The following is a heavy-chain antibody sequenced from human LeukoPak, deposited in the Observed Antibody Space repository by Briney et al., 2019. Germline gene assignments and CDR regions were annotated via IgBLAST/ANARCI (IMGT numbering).Heavy chain of an antibody. Sequence: PGGSLRLSCAASGFTFSSYSMNWVRQAPGKGLEWVSSISGSSSYIYYADSVKGRFTISRHNAKNSLYLQMNSLRAEDTAVYYCAKVGATMGGAFDIWGQGTMVTVSS. V-gene: IGHV3-21*01. CDR1: GFTFSSYS. J-gene: IGHJ3*02. CDR2: ISGSSSYI. CDR3: AKVGATMGGAFDI. D-gene: IGHD1-26*01.